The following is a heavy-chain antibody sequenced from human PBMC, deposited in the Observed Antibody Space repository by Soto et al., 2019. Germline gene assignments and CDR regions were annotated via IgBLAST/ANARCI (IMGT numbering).Heavy chain of an antibody. CDR2: ITHDGSEE. J-gene: IGHJ5*02. CDR1: GFTFSSFG. Sequence: QVQLVESGGGVVQPGRSLRVSCAAAGFTFSSFGFHWVRQAPGKGLEWVAFITHDGSEEYYGDTVRGRIAISRDNSKSTVYLQMTSLRAEDTAVYYCAKYWGPTGWYNWFEPWGQGTLVTVSS. CDR3: AKYWGPTGWYNWFEP. D-gene: IGHD6-19*01. V-gene: IGHV3-30*18.